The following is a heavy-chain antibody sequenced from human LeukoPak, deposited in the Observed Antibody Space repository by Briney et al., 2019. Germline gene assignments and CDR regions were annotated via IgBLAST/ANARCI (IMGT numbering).Heavy chain of an antibody. D-gene: IGHD1-26*01. J-gene: IGHJ4*02. Sequence: GGSLRLSCAASGFTFSSYGMHWVRQAPGKGLEWVAFIRYDGSNKYYADSMKGRFTISRDNSKNTLYLQMNSLRAEDTAVYYCANGIVGANFDYWGQGTLVTVSP. CDR2: IRYDGSNK. V-gene: IGHV3-30*02. CDR1: GFTFSSYG. CDR3: ANGIVGANFDY.